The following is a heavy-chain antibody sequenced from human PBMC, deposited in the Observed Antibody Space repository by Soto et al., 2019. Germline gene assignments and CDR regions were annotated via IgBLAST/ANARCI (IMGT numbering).Heavy chain of an antibody. CDR1: GDSVSSNSAA. Sequence: PSQTLSLTCAISGDSVSSNSAAWNWIRQSPSRGLEWLGRTYYRSKWYNDYAVSVKSRITINPDTSKNQFSLQLNSVTPEDTAVYYCARDEPPAYYYDSSGIPGYFQHWGQGNLVTVSS. D-gene: IGHD3-22*01. CDR2: TYYRSKWYN. CDR3: ARDEPPAYYYDSSGIPGYFQH. J-gene: IGHJ1*01. V-gene: IGHV6-1*01.